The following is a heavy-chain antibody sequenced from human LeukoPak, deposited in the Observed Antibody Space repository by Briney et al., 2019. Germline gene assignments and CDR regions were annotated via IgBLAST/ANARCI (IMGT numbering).Heavy chain of an antibody. J-gene: IGHJ4*02. CDR3: ASGGLLDY. V-gene: IGHV3-30*04. CDR2: ISYDGSNK. CDR1: GFTFSSYA. Sequence: GGSLRLSCAASGFTFSSYAMHWVRQAPGKGLEWVAVISYDGSNKYYADSAKGRFTISRDNSKNTLYLQMNSLRAEDTAVYYCASGGLLDYWGQGTLVTVSS. D-gene: IGHD3-16*01.